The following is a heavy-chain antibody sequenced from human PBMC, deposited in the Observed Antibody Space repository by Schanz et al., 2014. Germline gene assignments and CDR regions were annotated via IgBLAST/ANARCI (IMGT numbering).Heavy chain of an antibody. Sequence: EVQLVESGGGLVQPGGSLRLSCAASTFTFSSDWMSWVRQAPGKGLEWVSSFNDGGVNKYYADSVKGRFTISSDNSKSTLYLQMNSLRAEDTAVYYCARIGGSVFDYWAQGTLVTVSS. D-gene: IGHD3-10*01. CDR2: FNDGGVNK. CDR1: TFTFSSDW. V-gene: IGHV3-23*04. CDR3: ARIGGSVFDY. J-gene: IGHJ4*02.